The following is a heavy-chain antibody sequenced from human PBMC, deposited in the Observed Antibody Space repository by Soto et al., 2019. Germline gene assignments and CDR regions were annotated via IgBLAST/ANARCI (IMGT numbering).Heavy chain of an antibody. CDR3: ARDRPEILNPTDHPMFDY. CDR2: IKSDGSST. CDR1: GFTFSSHW. D-gene: IGHD6-6*01. J-gene: IGHJ4*02. V-gene: IGHV3-74*01. Sequence: EVQLVESGGGLVQPGGSLRLSCAASGFTFSSHWMHWVRQVPGMGLVWVSRIKSDGSSTAYADSVKGRFTISRDNAKNTLYLQMKSLRVEDTAIYYCARDRPEILNPTDHPMFDYWGQGTLVTVSS.